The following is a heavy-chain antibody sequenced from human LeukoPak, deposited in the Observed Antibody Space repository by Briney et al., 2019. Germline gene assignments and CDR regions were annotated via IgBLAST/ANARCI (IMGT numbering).Heavy chain of an antibody. V-gene: IGHV3-74*01. CDR2: INSDGSST. Sequence: GGSLRLSCAASGFTFSTYWMHWVRQAPGKGLVWVSRINSDGSSTSYADSVKGRFTISRDNSKNSLYLQMNSLRAEDTAVYYCAKCILTGYYKGYMDVWGKGTTVTISS. D-gene: IGHD3-9*01. J-gene: IGHJ6*03. CDR1: GFTFSTYW. CDR3: AKCILTGYYKGYMDV.